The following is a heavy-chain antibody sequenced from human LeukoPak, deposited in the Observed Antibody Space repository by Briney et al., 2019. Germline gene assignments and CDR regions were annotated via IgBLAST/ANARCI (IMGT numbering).Heavy chain of an antibody. J-gene: IGHJ4*02. Sequence: GRSLRLSCAASGFPFDDYAMQWVRHAPGKGLEWVSGISWNSGTIGYADSVKGRFTISRDNAKNSLYLQMDSLRAEDTALYYCAKDNYVSGSFYYFDYWGQGTLVTVSS. CDR1: GFPFDDYA. D-gene: IGHD3-10*01. CDR2: ISWNSGTI. V-gene: IGHV3-9*01. CDR3: AKDNYVSGSFYYFDY.